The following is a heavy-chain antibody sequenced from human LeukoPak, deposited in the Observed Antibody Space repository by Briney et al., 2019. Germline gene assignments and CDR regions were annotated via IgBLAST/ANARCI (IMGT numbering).Heavy chain of an antibody. CDR3: ARDPYDTSAYGAFDI. Sequence: GGSLRLSCAASNFIFRNYWMTWVRQAPGKGLEWVANINRDGRGKEYVDSVEGRFTISRDNAKNSLYLEMNSLRVEDTAVYYCARDPYDTSAYGAFDIWGRGTMVTVSS. V-gene: IGHV3-7*01. J-gene: IGHJ3*02. CDR2: INRDGRGK. CDR1: NFIFRNYW. D-gene: IGHD3-22*01.